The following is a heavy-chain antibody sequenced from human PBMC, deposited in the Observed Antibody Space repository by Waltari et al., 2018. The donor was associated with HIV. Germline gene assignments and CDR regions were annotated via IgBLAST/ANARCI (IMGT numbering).Heavy chain of an antibody. J-gene: IGHJ4*02. D-gene: IGHD2-21*02. Sequence: EVQLLESGGRFVQPGGSLRLSCVASGFIFSNYDMNWVRQAPGKGLEGGAVINDGGGRIVYADSVQGRFIISRDNSKNTLHLQMNSLRAEDTAVYHCARVLKRTVTTSDFWGQGTLVTVSS. V-gene: IGHV3-23*01. CDR2: INDGGGRI. CDR1: GFIFSNYD. CDR3: ARVLKRTVTTSDF.